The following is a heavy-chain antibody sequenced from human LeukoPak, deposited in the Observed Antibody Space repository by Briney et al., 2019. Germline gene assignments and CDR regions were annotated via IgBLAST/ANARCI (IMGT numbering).Heavy chain of an antibody. J-gene: IGHJ4*02. CDR1: GGSFSGYY. CDR3: ARGDGYSYGYYFDH. V-gene: IGHV4-34*01. CDR2: INHSGST. Sequence: SETLSLTCAVYGGSFSGYYWSWNRQPPGKGLEWIGEINHSGSTNYNPSLKSRVTISVDTSKNQFSLKLSSVTAADTAVYYCARGDGYSYGYYFDHWGQGTLVTVSS. D-gene: IGHD5-18*01.